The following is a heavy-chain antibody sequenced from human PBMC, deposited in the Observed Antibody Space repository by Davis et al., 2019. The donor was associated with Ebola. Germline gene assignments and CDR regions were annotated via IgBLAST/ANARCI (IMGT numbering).Heavy chain of an antibody. J-gene: IGHJ6*02. D-gene: IGHD2-2*01. CDR3: ARQKGYSSTRGYYYGMDV. CDR1: GFSFSSYS. V-gene: IGHV3-21*01. Sequence: PGGSLRLSCAASGFSFSSYSMNWVRQAPGKGLEWVSSISSSSSYIYYADSVKGRFTISKDNAKNSLYLQMNSLRAEDTAVYYCARQKGYSSTRGYYYGMDVWAREPWSPSP. CDR2: ISSSSSYI.